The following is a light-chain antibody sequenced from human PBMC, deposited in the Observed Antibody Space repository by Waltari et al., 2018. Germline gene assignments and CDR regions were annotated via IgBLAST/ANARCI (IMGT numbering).Light chain of an antibody. CDR3: QQYYTPPHT. Sequence: DIVMTQSPDSLAVSLGERATIDCKSSQSVLYNSNNTNYLAWFQQKPGQPPKLTIYWASTRESGVPDRCTGSGSGTDFTLTISSLQAEDVAVYYCQQYYTPPHTFGQGTKLEIK. CDR1: QSVLYNSNNTNY. V-gene: IGKV4-1*01. CDR2: WAS. J-gene: IGKJ2*01.